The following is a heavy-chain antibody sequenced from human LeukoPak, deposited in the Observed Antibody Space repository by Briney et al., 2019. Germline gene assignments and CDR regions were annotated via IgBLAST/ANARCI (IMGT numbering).Heavy chain of an antibody. Sequence: ASVKVSCKASGGTFSSYAISRVRQAPGQGLEWMGGIIPIFGTANYAQKFQGRVTITTDESTSTAYMELSSLRSEDTAVYYCARTPGRIAAAGSGYYYYYHMDVWGKGTTVTVSS. D-gene: IGHD6-13*01. CDR1: GGTFSSYA. J-gene: IGHJ6*03. V-gene: IGHV1-69*05. CDR2: IIPIFGTA. CDR3: ARTPGRIAAAGSGYYYYYHMDV.